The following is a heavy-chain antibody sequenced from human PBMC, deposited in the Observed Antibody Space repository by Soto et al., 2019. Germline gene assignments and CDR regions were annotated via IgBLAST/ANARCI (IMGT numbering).Heavy chain of an antibody. V-gene: IGHV1-69*13. CDR3: ARPVVVVAATPSWFDP. CDR2: IIPIFGTA. CDR1: GGTFSSYV. J-gene: IGHJ5*02. D-gene: IGHD2-15*01. Sequence: ASVKVSCKASGGTFSSYVISWVRQAPGQGLEWMGGIIPIFGTANYAQKFQGRVTITADESTSTAYMELSSLRSEDTAVYYCARPVVVVAATPSWFDPWGQGTLVTVSS.